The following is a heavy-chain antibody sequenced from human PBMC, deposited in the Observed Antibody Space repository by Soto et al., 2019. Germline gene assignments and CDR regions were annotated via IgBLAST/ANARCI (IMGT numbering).Heavy chain of an antibody. J-gene: IGHJ3*01. CDR2: SNPDNGNT. Sequence: QVQLVQSGAEVRKPGASVNISCRASGFSFSDNLINWVRQAPGQSLEWMGWSNPDNGNTRYSQPFQGRVTISRHSSASIADVYVSDRTSADTAGYYCARDILSVGPRANDAFEVWGHGTMVTVSS. CDR3: ARDILSVGPRANDAFEV. CDR1: GFSFSDNL. V-gene: IGHV1-3*01. D-gene: IGHD2-8*02.